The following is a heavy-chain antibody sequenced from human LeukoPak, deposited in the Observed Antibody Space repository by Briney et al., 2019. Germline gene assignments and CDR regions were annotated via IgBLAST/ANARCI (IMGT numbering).Heavy chain of an antibody. CDR2: IKQDGSEK. CDR3: ARARLPRNYDFWSGYYTYYYYYMDV. Sequence: GGSLRLSCAACGFTFSSYWMSWVGQAPGMGLDWVANIKQDGSEKYYVDSVKGRFAISRDNAKNSLYLQMNSLRAEDTAVYYCARARLPRNYDFWSGYYTYYYYYMDVWGKGTTVTVSS. J-gene: IGHJ6*03. V-gene: IGHV3-7*01. CDR1: GFTFSSYW. D-gene: IGHD3-3*01.